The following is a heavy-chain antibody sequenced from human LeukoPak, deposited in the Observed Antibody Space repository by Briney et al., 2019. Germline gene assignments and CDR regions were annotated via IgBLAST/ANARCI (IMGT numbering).Heavy chain of an antibody. Sequence: GGSLRLSCAGSGFTFGSYAINWVRQAPGKGLEWVSAIRTSSSATYYADSVKGRFATSRDDSRSTVFLQMNSLRAEDTAVHYCARGRVGALLHALDIWGQGTLVAVSS. CDR3: ARGRVGALLHALDI. J-gene: IGHJ3*02. D-gene: IGHD1-26*01. CDR1: GFTFGSYA. V-gene: IGHV3-23*01. CDR2: IRTSSSAT.